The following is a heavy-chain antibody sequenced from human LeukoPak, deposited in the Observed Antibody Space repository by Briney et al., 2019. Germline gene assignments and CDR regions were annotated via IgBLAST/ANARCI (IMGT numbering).Heavy chain of an antibody. D-gene: IGHD5-12*01. J-gene: IGHJ3*02. CDR3: ARDRSGYLGAFDI. CDR1: GGSISSYY. CDR2: IYYSGST. Sequence: SETLSLTCTVSGGSISSYYWSWIRQPPGKGLEWIGYIYYSGSTNYNPSLTSRVTISVDTSKNQFSLKLSSVTAADTAVYYCARDRSGYLGAFDIWGQGTMVTVSS. V-gene: IGHV4-59*01.